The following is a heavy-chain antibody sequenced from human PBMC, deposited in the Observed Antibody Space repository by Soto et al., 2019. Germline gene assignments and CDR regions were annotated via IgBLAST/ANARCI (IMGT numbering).Heavy chain of an antibody. V-gene: IGHV3-11*01. CDR3: ARVPLGAFDI. CDR2: IRSGGSNE. Sequence: QVQLVESGVGLVKPGGSLRLSCAASGFSFSGSYMSWIRQAPGKGLEWVSYIRSGGSNEYYAASVRGRFAISRDDAKNSLYLQLNSLRADDTAVYYCARVPLGAFDIWGQGTMVTVSS. J-gene: IGHJ3*02. CDR1: GFSFSGSY.